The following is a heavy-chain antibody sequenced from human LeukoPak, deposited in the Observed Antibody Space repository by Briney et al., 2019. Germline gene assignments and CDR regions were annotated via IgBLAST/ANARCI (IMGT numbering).Heavy chain of an antibody. CDR1: GGTFSSYA. D-gene: IGHD6-19*01. J-gene: IGHJ3*02. Sequence: ASVKVSRMASGGTFSSYAISWVRQAPGQGREWVGGIIPIFGAANYAQKLQGRVTITADKSTSTAYMELSSLRSEDTAVYYCARDPQYSSGTDAFDIWGQGTMVTVSS. V-gene: IGHV1-69*06. CDR3: ARDPQYSSGTDAFDI. CDR2: IIPIFGAA.